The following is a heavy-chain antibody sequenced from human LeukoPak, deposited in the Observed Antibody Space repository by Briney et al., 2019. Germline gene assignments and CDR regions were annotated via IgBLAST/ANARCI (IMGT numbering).Heavy chain of an antibody. CDR3: ARASSLWYSSSWYVAFDI. CDR1: GGTFSSYA. V-gene: IGHV1-69*05. J-gene: IGHJ3*02. CDR2: IIPIFGTA. D-gene: IGHD6-13*01. Sequence: SVKVSCKASGGTFSSYAISWVRQAPGQGLEWMGGIIPIFGTANYAQKFQGRVTITTDESTSTAYMELSSLRSEDTAVYYCARASSLWYSSSWYVAFDIWGQGRMVTVSS.